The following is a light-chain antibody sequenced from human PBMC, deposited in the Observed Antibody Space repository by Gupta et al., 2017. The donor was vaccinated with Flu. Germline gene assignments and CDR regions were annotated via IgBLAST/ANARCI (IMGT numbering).Light chain of an antibody. CDR2: GAT. V-gene: IGKV3-20*01. CDR3: QQDGNSLT. CDR1: QSVSSDC. Sequence: PGTLCLSAGERATHSCRASQSVSSDCLAWYQQKPVQAPRLLIYGATSRATSIPDGFSGSGSRTDFTLTISRRETEDFAVYYLQQDGNSLTFGGGTKVEIK. J-gene: IGKJ4*01.